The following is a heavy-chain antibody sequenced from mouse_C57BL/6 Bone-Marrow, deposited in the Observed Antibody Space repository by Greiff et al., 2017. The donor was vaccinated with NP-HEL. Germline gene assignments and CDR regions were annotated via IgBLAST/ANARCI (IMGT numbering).Heavy chain of an antibody. D-gene: IGHD1-1*01. V-gene: IGHV2-9-1*01. Sequence: VMLVESGPGLVAPSQSLSITCTVSGFSLTSYAISWVRQPPGTGLEWLGVIWTGGGTNYNSALKSSLSISKDNSKSQVFIKMNSLQTDDTAMYYCARSSYYCSSPHWYFDVWGTGTTVTGSA. CDR1: GFSLTSYA. CDR2: IWTGGGT. CDR3: ARSSYYCSSPHWYFDV. J-gene: IGHJ1*03.